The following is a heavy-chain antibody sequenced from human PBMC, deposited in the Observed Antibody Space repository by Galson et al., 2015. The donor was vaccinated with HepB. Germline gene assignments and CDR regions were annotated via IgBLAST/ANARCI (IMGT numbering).Heavy chain of an antibody. CDR1: GFTFSSYG. V-gene: IGHV3-30*02. Sequence: SLRLSCAASGFTFSSYGMHWVRQAPGKGLEWVAFIRYDGSNKYYADSVKGRFTISRDNSKNTLYLQMNSLRAEDTAVYYCAKDRLRYAVAGANLFDYWGQGTLVTVSS. J-gene: IGHJ4*02. D-gene: IGHD6-19*01. CDR3: AKDRLRYAVAGANLFDY. CDR2: IRYDGSNK.